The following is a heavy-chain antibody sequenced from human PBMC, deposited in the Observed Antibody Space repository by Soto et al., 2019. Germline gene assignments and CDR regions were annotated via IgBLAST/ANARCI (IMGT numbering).Heavy chain of an antibody. V-gene: IGHV1-18*01. CDR1: GYIFTNYA. D-gene: IGHD6-19*01. CDR2: ISGYNGDTNT. J-gene: IGHJ4*02. Sequence: ASVKVSCKASGYIFTNYAISWVRQAPGQGPEWMGWISGYNGDTNTHYAQKFQGRVTMTRDTSTSTVYMELSSLRSEDTAVYYCARCGYSSDFDYWGQGTLVTVSS. CDR3: ARCGYSSDFDY.